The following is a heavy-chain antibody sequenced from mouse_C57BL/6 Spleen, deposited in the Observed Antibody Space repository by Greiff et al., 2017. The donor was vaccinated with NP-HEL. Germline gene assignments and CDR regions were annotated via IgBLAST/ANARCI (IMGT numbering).Heavy chain of an antibody. J-gene: IGHJ1*03. CDR3: ARVGMFDGYYVHWYFDV. Sequence: EVQLQQSGPELVKPGASVKISCKASGYSFTDYNMNWVKQSNGKSLEWIGVINPNYGTTSYNQKFKGKATLTVDQSSSTAYMQLNSLTSEDSAVYYCARVGMFDGYYVHWYFDVWGTGTTVTVSS. V-gene: IGHV1-39*01. CDR1: GYSFTDYN. D-gene: IGHD2-3*01. CDR2: INPNYGTT.